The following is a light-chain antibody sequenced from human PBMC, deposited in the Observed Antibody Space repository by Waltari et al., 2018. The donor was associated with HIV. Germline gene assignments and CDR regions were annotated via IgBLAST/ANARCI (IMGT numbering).Light chain of an antibody. J-gene: IGLJ2*01. CDR3: ATWDDTLNGVI. CDR2: STN. V-gene: IGLV1-44*01. Sequence: QSVLTQPPSASGTPGQRVTISCSGGSSNIGSNSVHWYQQLPGTAPRLLLYSTNRLPSRVPDRFSGSKSGTSASLAISGLQSEDEADYYCATWDDTLNGVIFGGGTKLTVL. CDR1: SSNIGSNS.